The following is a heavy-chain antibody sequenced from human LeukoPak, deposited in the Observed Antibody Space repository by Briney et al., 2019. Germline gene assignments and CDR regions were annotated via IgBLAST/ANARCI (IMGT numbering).Heavy chain of an antibody. CDR2: IYYSGST. D-gene: IGHD3-3*01. CDR1: GGSISSYY. J-gene: IGHJ6*02. CDR3: ARLTIFGVAIKYYYGMDV. V-gene: IGHV4-59*08. Sequence: PSETLSLTCTVSGGSISSYYWSWIRQPPGKGLEWIGYIYYSGSTNYNPSLKSRVTISVDTSKNQFSLKLSSVTAADTAVYYCARLTIFGVAIKYYYGMDVWGQGTTVTVSS.